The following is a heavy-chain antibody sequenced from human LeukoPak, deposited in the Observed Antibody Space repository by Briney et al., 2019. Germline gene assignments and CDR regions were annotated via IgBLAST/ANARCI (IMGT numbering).Heavy chain of an antibody. CDR1: GFTFSSYA. V-gene: IGHV3-30*01. CDR3: ARDRERWLQNNYFDY. D-gene: IGHD5-24*01. CDR2: ISYDGSNK. J-gene: IGHJ4*02. Sequence: GGSLRLSCAASGFTFSSYAMHWVRQAPGKGLEWVAVISYDGSNKYYADSVKGRFTISRDNSKNTLYLQMNSLRAEDTAVYYCARDRERWLQNNYFDYWGQGTLVTVSS.